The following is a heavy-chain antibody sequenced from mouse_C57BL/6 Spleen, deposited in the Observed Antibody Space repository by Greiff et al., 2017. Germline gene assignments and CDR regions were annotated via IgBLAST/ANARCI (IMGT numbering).Heavy chain of an antibody. Sequence: QVQLQQSGAELMKPGASVKLSCKATGYTFTGYWIEWVKQRPGHGLEWIGEILPGSGSTHYNEKFKGKATFTADTSSNTAYMQLSSLTTEDSAIYDCARNPFNNDGISYEYYDVWGTGTTVTVSS. D-gene: IGHD1-1*01. V-gene: IGHV1-9*01. CDR3: ARNPFNNDGISYEYYDV. J-gene: IGHJ1*03. CDR1: GYTFTGYW. CDR2: ILPGSGST.